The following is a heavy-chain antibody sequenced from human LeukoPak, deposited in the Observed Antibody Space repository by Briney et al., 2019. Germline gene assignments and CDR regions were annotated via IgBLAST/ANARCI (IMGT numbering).Heavy chain of an antibody. CDR1: GFAFRGYG. D-gene: IGHD2-15*01. J-gene: IGHJ4*02. V-gene: IGHV3-23*01. CDR2: ISESGGGT. CDR3: AKVGIGLVALEN. Sequence: PGGSLRLSCAASGFAFRGYGMTWVRQVPGKGLEWVSGISESGGGTFYADSVKGRFTISRDNSKNTLFLQMNSLRSEDTAVYYCAKVGIGLVALENWGQGTQVTVSS.